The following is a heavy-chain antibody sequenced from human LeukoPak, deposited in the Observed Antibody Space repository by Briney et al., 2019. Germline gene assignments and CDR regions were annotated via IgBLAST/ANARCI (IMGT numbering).Heavy chain of an antibody. V-gene: IGHV3-30*18. CDR1: GFSFRTYG. CDR3: AKDGCSGGSCQADY. D-gene: IGHD2-15*01. J-gene: IGHJ4*02. Sequence: PGRSLRLSCVASGFSFRTYGMHGVRQAPGKGLEWVAVISSDASNQHYTDSVKGRFAISRDNSRNTLYLQMNSLRYEDTAVYYCAKDGCSGGSCQADYWGQGTLVTVSS. CDR2: ISSDASNQ.